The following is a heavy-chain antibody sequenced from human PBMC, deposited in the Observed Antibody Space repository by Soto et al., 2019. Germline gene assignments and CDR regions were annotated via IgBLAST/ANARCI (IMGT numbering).Heavy chain of an antibody. CDR2: IIPILGIA. CDR3: ARQRRDGSYYFDY. J-gene: IGHJ4*02. V-gene: IGHV1-69*02. D-gene: IGHD5-12*01. Sequence: ASVKVSCKASGGTFSSYTISWVRQAPGQGLEWMGRIIPILGIANYAQKFQGRVTITADKSTSTAYMELSSLRSEDLAVYYCARQRRDGSYYFDYWGQGTLVTVSS. CDR1: GGTFSSYT.